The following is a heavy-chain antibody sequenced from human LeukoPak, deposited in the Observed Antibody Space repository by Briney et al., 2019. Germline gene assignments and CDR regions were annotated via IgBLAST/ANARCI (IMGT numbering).Heavy chain of an antibody. J-gene: IGHJ4*02. D-gene: IGHD3-10*01. CDR2: INPSGGST. Sequence: ASVKVSCKASGYTFTSYYMHWVRQAPGQGLEWMGIINPSGGSTSYAQKFQGRVTMTRDTSTSTVYMELSSLRSEDMAVYYCARDHEYYYGSGSYYPGGCDYWGQGTLVTVSS. CDR1: GYTFTSYY. CDR3: ARDHEYYYGSGSYYPGGCDY. V-gene: IGHV1-46*01.